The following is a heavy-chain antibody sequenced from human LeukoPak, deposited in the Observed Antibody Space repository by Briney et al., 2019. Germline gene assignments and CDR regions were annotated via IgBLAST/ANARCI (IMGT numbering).Heavy chain of an antibody. D-gene: IGHD3-22*01. J-gene: IGHJ3*02. V-gene: IGHV3-23*01. Sequence: GGSLRLSCAASGFTFSSYAMSWVRQAPGKGLEWVSAISGGGGSTYYADSVKGRFTISRDNSKNTLYMQMNSLRAEDTAVYYCAKEDRIYDSSGYYYVFGAFDIWGQGTMVTVSS. CDR1: GFTFSSYA. CDR2: ISGGGGST. CDR3: AKEDRIYDSSGYYYVFGAFDI.